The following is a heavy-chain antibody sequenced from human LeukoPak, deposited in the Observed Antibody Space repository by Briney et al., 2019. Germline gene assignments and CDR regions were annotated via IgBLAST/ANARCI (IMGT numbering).Heavy chain of an antibody. CDR2: ISGSGGST. J-gene: IGHJ4*02. Sequence: GGSLRLSCAASGFTFSSYAMSWVRQAPGKGLEWVSAISGSGGSTYYADSVKGRFTISRDNSKNTLYLQMNSLRAEDTAVYYCAKDLAPTTYYYGSGSFSYWGQGTLVTVSS. CDR3: AKDLAPTTYYYGSGSFSY. V-gene: IGHV3-23*01. CDR1: GFTFSSYA. D-gene: IGHD3-10*01.